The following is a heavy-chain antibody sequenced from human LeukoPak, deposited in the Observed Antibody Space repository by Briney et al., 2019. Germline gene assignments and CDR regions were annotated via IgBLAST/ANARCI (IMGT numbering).Heavy chain of an antibody. CDR3: AKDRGSGWGIDY. J-gene: IGHJ4*02. D-gene: IGHD6-19*01. CDR1: GFTFSSYA. V-gene: IGHV3-23*01. CDR2: ISGSGGST. Sequence: GGSLRLSCAASGFTFSSYAMSWVRQAQGKGLEWVSTISGSGGSTNYADSAKGRFTISRDNSKNTLHLQMNSLRAEDTAVYHCAKDRGSGWGIDYWCQGTLVTVSS.